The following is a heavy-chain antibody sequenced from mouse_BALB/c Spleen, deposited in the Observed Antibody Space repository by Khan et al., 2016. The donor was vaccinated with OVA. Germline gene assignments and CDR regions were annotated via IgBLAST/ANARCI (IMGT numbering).Heavy chain of an antibody. Sequence: EVELVESGGGLVQPGGSRKLSCAASGFTFSSFGMHWVRQAPEKGLEWVAYISSGRSTIYYVDSVKGRFTISRDNPKNTLFLQMTSLRSEDTAMYYCGRWGGNFHWYFDVWGAGTSVTVSS. CDR3: GRWGGNFHWYFDV. CDR1: GFTFSSFG. CDR2: ISSGRSTI. J-gene: IGHJ1*01. V-gene: IGHV5-17*02. D-gene: IGHD2-1*01.